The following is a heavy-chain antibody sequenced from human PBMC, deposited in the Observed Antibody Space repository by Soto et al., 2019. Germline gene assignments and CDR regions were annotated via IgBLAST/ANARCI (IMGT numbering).Heavy chain of an antibody. CDR1: GYSFTSYW. V-gene: IGHV5-51*01. CDR3: ARHHSSYYFGMDV. J-gene: IGHJ6*02. Sequence: PGESLKISCKGSGYSFTSYWIGWVRQMPGKGLEWMGIIYPGDSDTRYSPSFQGQVTISADKSISTAYLQWSSLKASDTAMYYCARHHSSYYFGMDVWGQVTTVTVSS. CDR2: IYPGDSDT. D-gene: IGHD6-13*01.